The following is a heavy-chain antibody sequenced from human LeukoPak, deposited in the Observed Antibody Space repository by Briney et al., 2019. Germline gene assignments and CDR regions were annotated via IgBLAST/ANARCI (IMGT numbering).Heavy chain of an antibody. CDR1: GFTFSSYW. Sequence: GGSLRLSCAASGFTFSSYWMSWVRQAPGKGLEWVANIKQDGSEKYYVDSVKGRFTISRDNAKNSLYLQMNSLRAEDTAVYYCARDDCSSSCYHNWFDPWGQGTLVTVSS. CDR3: ARDDCSSSCYHNWFDP. J-gene: IGHJ5*02. V-gene: IGHV3-7*01. CDR2: IKQDGSEK. D-gene: IGHD2-2*01.